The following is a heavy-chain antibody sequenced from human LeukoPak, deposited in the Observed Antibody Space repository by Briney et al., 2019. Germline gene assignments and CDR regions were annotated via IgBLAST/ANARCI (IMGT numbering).Heavy chain of an antibody. D-gene: IGHD3-22*01. CDR1: GFTFSSYW. V-gene: IGHV3-74*01. CDR2: SNSDGSST. J-gene: IGHJ4*02. CDR3: AREVAYYYDSSGYYDY. Sequence: GGSLRLSCAASGFTFSSYWMHWVRQAPGKGLVWVSRSNSDGSSTSYADSVKGRFTISRDNAKNTLYLQMNSLRAEDTAVYYCAREVAYYYDSSGYYDYWGQGTLVTVSS.